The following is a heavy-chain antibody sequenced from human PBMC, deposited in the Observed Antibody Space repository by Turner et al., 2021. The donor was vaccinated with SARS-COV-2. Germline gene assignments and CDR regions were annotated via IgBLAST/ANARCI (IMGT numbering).Heavy chain of an antibody. V-gene: IGHV4-4*07. Sequence: QVQLQESGPGLVKPSQTLSLTCAVSGASISGYYWSWIRQPAGKGLEWIGRMYTSGGTNYNPSLKSRVTMSLDASKNQFYLKLNSVTAADTAMYYCARSGTGRYFDWLLLIDYWGQGTLVTVSS. D-gene: IGHD3-9*01. J-gene: IGHJ4*02. CDR1: GASISGYY. CDR2: MYTSGGT. CDR3: ARSGTGRYFDWLLLIDY.